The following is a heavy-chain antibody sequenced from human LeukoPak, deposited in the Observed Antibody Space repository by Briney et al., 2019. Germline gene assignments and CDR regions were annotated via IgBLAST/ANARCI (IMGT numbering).Heavy chain of an antibody. CDR1: GGTFSSYA. Sequence: GASVKVSCKASGGTFSSYAISWVRPAPGQGLEWMGRIIPILGIANYAQKFQGRVTITADKSTSTAYMELSSLRSEDTAVYYCARVLSYYGMDVWGQGTTVTVSS. J-gene: IGHJ6*02. CDR3: ARVLSYYGMDV. V-gene: IGHV1-69*04. CDR2: IIPILGIA.